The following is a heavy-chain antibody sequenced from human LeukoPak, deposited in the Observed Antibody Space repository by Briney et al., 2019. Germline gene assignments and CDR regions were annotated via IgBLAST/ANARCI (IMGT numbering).Heavy chain of an antibody. CDR2: ISSGSTTI. D-gene: IGHD5-12*01. CDR1: GFTFSDYS. J-gene: IGHJ4*02. V-gene: IGHV3-48*02. Sequence: GGSLRRSCAASGFTFSDYSMNWVRQAPGKGLEWVSYISSGSTTINYADSVRGRFTISRDNARNSLYLQMNSLRDEDTAVYYCARDGYDYNAGDYWGQGTLVTVSS. CDR3: ARDGYDYNAGDY.